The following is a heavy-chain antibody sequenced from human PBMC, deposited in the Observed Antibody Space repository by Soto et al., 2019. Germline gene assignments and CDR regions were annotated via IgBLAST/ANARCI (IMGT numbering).Heavy chain of an antibody. D-gene: IGHD3-22*01. CDR1: GGSISSGGYY. J-gene: IGHJ4*02. Sequence: PSETLSLTCTVSGGSISSGGYYWSWIRQHPGKGLGWIGYIYYSGSTYYNPSLKSRVTISVDTSKNQFSLKLSSVTAADTAVYYCARVSMLSYYDSSGYFDYWGQGTLVTVSS. CDR2: IYYSGST. CDR3: ARVSMLSYYDSSGYFDY. V-gene: IGHV4-31*03.